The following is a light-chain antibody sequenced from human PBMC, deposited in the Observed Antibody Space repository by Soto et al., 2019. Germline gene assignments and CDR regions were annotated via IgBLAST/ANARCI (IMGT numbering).Light chain of an antibody. V-gene: IGKV3-15*01. CDR2: GAS. J-gene: IGKJ1*01. Sequence: EIMMTQSPPTLPVSPGQRVTLSCRASQSVGSNLAWYQQTPGQAPRLLIYGASTRATDVPARFSGSGSGTEFTLTISSLQSEDFAVYYCQKYDKWPWTFGQGTKVEIK. CDR3: QKYDKWPWT. CDR1: QSVGSN.